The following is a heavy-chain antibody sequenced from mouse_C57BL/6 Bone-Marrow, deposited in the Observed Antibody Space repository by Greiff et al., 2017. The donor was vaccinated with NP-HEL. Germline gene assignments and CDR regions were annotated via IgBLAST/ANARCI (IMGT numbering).Heavy chain of an antibody. CDR2: ISPRSGHT. D-gene: IGHD2-1*01. V-gene: IGHV1-81*01. Sequence: QVQLQQSGAELARPGASVKLSCKASGYTFTSYGISWVKQRTGQGLEWIGEISPRSGHTYYHEKFKGKATLTADKSSSTAYMELRSLTSEDSAVYFCARRIYYVCAYWGQGTLVTVSA. CDR1: GYTFTSYG. J-gene: IGHJ3*01. CDR3: ARRIYYVCAY.